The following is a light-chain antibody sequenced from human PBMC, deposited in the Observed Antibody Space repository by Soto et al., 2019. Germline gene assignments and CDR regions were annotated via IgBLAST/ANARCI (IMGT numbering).Light chain of an antibody. V-gene: IGKV3-15*01. CDR1: QSVSSY. Sequence: EIVLTQSPATLSLSPGERATLSCRASQSVSSYLAWYQQKPGQAPRLLIYGASTRATGIPARFSGSGSGTEFTLTISSLQSEDFAVYYCQQYNNWLRRTFGQGTKVDIK. J-gene: IGKJ1*01. CDR3: QQYNNWLRRT. CDR2: GAS.